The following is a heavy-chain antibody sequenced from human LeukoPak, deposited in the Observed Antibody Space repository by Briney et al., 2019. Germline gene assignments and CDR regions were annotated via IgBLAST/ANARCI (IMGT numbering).Heavy chain of an antibody. CDR2: IYYSGST. J-gene: IGHJ5*02. CDR3: GIHVGAYVSGDCYSRWFDP. Sequence: SETLSLTCTVSVGTISPSGDHSGGIRQPPGKGLEWIGSIYYSGSTYYNPSLKSRVTISVDTSKNQSSLKLSSVTAAGTAVSYLGIHVGAYVSGDCYSRWFDPWGQGTLVTVSS. V-gene: IGHV4-39*01. CDR1: VGTISPSGDH. D-gene: IGHD2-21*02.